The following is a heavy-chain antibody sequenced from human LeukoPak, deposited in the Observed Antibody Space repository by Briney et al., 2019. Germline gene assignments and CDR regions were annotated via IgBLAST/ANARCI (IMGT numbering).Heavy chain of an antibody. J-gene: IGHJ4*02. CDR2: ISAYNGNT. D-gene: IGHD5-24*01. V-gene: IGHV1-18*01. CDR1: GYTFTNYV. Sequence: GASVKVSCKASGYTFTNYVISWVRQAPGQGLEWMGWISAYNGNTNYAQKVQGRVTMTTDTSTSTAYMELRSLRAEDTALYYCAKDSEDGYNYGLGYFDYWGQGTLVTVSS. CDR3: AKDSEDGYNYGLGYFDY.